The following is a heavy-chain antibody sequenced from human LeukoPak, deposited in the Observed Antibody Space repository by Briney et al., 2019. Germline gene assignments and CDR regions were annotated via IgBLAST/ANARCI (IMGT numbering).Heavy chain of an antibody. Sequence: PGGFLRLSCAASGFTFSSYGMHWVRQAPGKGLEWVAVIWYDGTNKFYADSEKGRFTISRDNSKNILYLQMNSLRAEDTAVYYCAKDLYSSSSVGTAWGQGSLVTVSS. J-gene: IGHJ5*02. D-gene: IGHD6-6*01. CDR3: AKDLYSSSSVGTA. CDR2: IWYDGTNK. CDR1: GFTFSSYG. V-gene: IGHV3-33*06.